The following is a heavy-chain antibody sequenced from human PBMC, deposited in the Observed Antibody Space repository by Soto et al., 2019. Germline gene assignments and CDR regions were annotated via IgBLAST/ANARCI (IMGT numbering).Heavy chain of an antibody. CDR3: AKDPTDYCSNTTCLNWIYP. Sequence: PGGSLRLSCAASRFTFSTYAMSWVRQAPGKGLEWVSTISTSGGGTYYADSVKGRFTISRDNSKNTLYLQMNNLRAEDTAVYYCAKDPTDYCSNTTCLNWIYPWGQGTLVTVSS. V-gene: IGHV3-23*01. D-gene: IGHD2-2*01. CDR2: ISTSGGGT. J-gene: IGHJ5*02. CDR1: RFTFSTYA.